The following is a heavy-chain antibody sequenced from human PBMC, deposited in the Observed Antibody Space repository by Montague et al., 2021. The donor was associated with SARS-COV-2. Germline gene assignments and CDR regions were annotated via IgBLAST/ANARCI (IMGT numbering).Heavy chain of an antibody. V-gene: IGHV4-4*07. CDR1: GGSISSYY. Sequence: SETLSLTCTVSGGSISSYYWSWIRQPAGKGLEWIGRIYTSGSTNYNPSLKSRVTISVDTSKNQFSLKLSSVTAADTAVYYCARVWYSSSWYYFDYWGQGTLVTVSS. CDR3: ARVWYSSSWYYFDY. CDR2: IYTSGST. D-gene: IGHD6-13*01. J-gene: IGHJ4*02.